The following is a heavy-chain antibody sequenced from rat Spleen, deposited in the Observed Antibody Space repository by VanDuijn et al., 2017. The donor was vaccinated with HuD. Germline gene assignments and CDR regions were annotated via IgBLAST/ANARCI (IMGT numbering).Heavy chain of an antibody. CDR3: ARDWSYNSGFDY. V-gene: IGHV2-30*01. D-gene: IGHD4-3*01. CDR1: GFSLTSYS. CDR2: IWTGGST. J-gene: IGHJ2*01. Sequence: QVQLKESGPGLVQPSQTLSLTCTVPGFSLTSYSVHWVRQPTGKGLQWMGVIWTGGSTDYNSALKSRLSISRDTSKSQVFLKMNSLQTEDTATYYCARDWSYNSGFDYWGQGVMVTVSS.